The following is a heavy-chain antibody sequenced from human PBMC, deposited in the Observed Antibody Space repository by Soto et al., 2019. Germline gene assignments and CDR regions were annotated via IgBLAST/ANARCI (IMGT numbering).Heavy chain of an antibody. D-gene: IGHD5-18*01. CDR1: GFTFRSYW. CDR2: INSDGSST. V-gene: IGHV3-74*01. Sequence: GGSLRLSCAVSGFTFRSYWMHWVRQAPGKGLVWVSRINSDGSSTNYADSVKGRFTVSRDNAKSTLYLQMNSLRAEDTDVYYCATEGVGSSYGKFDHWGQGTLVTVSS. CDR3: ATEGVGSSYGKFDH. J-gene: IGHJ4*02.